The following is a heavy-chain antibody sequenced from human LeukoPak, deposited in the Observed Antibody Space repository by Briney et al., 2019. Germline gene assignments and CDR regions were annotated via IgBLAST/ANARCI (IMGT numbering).Heavy chain of an antibody. Sequence: PGGSLRLSCAASGFTFSSYWMHWVRQAPGRGLVWVSRINSDGSSTSYADSVKGRFTISRDDAKNTLYLQMNSLRAEDTAVYYCARDLELVYYDSSGYDYWGQGTLVIVSS. V-gene: IGHV3-74*01. CDR1: GFTFSSYW. D-gene: IGHD3-22*01. CDR2: INSDGSST. J-gene: IGHJ4*02. CDR3: ARDLELVYYDSSGYDY.